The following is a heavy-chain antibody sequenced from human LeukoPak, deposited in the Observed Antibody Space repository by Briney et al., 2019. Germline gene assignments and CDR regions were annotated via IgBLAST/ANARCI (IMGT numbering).Heavy chain of an antibody. V-gene: IGHV4-59*01. CDR2: IYYSGRA. Sequence: SQTLSLTCTVSGGSISSDHWNWIRQPQGKGLEWIGCIYYSGRAYYNPSLKSRVTISVDMSKSQFSLRLTSVTAADTAVYYCARKNDFDIWGQGTLVTVSS. CDR3: ARKNDFDI. J-gene: IGHJ3*02. CDR1: GGSISSDH. D-gene: IGHD1-1*01.